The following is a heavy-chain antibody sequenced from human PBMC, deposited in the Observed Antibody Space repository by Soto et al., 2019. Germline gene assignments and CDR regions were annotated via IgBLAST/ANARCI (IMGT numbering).Heavy chain of an antibody. CDR1: GGSISSYY. CDR2: IYYSGST. V-gene: IGHV4-59*12. D-gene: IGHD3-22*01. J-gene: IGHJ4*02. CDR3: ARSSDYYDSSGSRMGYFDY. Sequence: SETLSLTCTVSGGSISSYYWSWIRQPPGKGLEWIGYIYYSGSTYYNPSLKSRVTISVDTSKNQFSLKLSSVTAADTAVYYCARSSDYYDSSGSRMGYFDYWGQGTLVTVSS.